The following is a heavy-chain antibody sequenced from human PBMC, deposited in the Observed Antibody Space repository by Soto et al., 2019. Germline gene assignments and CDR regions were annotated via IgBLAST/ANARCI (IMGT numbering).Heavy chain of an antibody. V-gene: IGHV4-59*12. CDR3: GRTRYSGYATPFDY. Sequence: SETLSLTCTVSGGSISSYYWSWIRQPPGKGLEWIGYIYYSGSTNYNPSLKSRVTISVDRSKNQFSLKLSSVTAADTAVYYCGRTRYSGYATPFDYWGQGTLVTVSS. CDR2: IYYSGST. CDR1: GGSISSYY. J-gene: IGHJ4*02. D-gene: IGHD5-12*01.